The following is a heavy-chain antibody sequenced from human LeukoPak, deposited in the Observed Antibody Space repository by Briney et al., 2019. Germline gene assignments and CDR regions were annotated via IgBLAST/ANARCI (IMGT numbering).Heavy chain of an antibody. V-gene: IGHV3-30-3*01. Sequence: PGGSLRLSCAASGFTFSSYAMHWVRQAPGKGLEWMAVISYDGSNKYYADSVKGRFTISRDNSKNTLYLQMNSLRAEDTAVYYCARPHTTVTTFVYFDYWGQGTLVTVSS. CDR3: ARPHTTVTTFVYFDY. D-gene: IGHD4-17*01. CDR2: ISYDGSNK. J-gene: IGHJ4*02. CDR1: GFTFSSYA.